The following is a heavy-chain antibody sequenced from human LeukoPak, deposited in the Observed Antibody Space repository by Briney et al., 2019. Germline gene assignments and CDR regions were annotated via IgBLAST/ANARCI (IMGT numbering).Heavy chain of an antibody. J-gene: IGHJ4*02. V-gene: IGHV3-21*01. CDR1: GFTFSSYS. Sequence: PGGSLRLSCAASGFTFSSYSMNWVRQAPGKGLEWVSSISSSSSYIYYADSVKGRFTISRDNAKNSLYLQMNSLRAEDTAVYYCARDGQQLATFDYWGQGTLVTVSS. CDR3: ARDGQQLATFDY. D-gene: IGHD6-13*01. CDR2: ISSSSSYI.